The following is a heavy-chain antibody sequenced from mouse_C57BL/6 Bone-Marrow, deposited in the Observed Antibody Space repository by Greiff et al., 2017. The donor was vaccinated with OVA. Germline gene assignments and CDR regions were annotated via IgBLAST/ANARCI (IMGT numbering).Heavy chain of an antibody. J-gene: IGHJ2*01. D-gene: IGHD2-4*01. CDR2: IYPRSGNT. CDR3: ARRDYYDYDVGDFDY. Sequence: VQGVEPGAELARPGASVKLSCKASGYTFTSYGISWVKQRTGQGLEWIGEIYPRSGNTYYNEKFKGKATLTADKSSSTAYMELRSLTSEDSAVYFCARRDYYDYDVGDFDYWGQGTTLTVSS. V-gene: IGHV1-81*01. CDR1: GYTFTSYG.